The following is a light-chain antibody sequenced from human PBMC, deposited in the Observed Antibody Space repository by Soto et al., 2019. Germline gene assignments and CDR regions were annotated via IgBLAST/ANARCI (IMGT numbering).Light chain of an antibody. CDR1: QSVSSTY. Sequence: IVLTQSTGTLALSPGERVTLSCRASQSVSSTYLAWYQQKPGQAPRLLIYGASSRATGIPDRFSGSGSGTDFTLTISRLEPEDFAVYYCQQFGSSPLYTFGQGTKLEIK. V-gene: IGKV3-20*01. CDR3: QQFGSSPLYT. CDR2: GAS. J-gene: IGKJ2*01.